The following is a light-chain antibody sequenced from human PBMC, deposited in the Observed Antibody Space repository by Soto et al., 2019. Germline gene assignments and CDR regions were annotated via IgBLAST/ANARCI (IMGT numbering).Light chain of an antibody. CDR1: HSVRSS. V-gene: IGKV3-15*01. CDR3: QQYNNLPLT. CDR2: GAS. Sequence: EIVMTQSPATLSVSPGERATLSCRASHSVRSSLAWYQQKPGQAPRLLIHGASTRATGIPGRFSGSGSGTEFTLTISSLQPEDIATYHCQQYNNLPLTFGGGTKVDIK. J-gene: IGKJ4*01.